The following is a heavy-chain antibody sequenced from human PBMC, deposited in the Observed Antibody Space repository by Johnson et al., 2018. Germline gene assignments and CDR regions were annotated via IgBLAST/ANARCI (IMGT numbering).Heavy chain of an antibody. Sequence: EVQLVESGGGLVQHGRSLRLSCAASGFTFDDYAMHWVRQAPGKGLEWVSGISWTSGSIGYADSVKGRFTISRDNAKNSLYLQMNSLRAEDTALYYCAKGHDSSGLDAFDIWGQGTMVTVSS. CDR2: ISWTSGSI. CDR3: AKGHDSSGLDAFDI. J-gene: IGHJ3*02. V-gene: IGHV3-9*01. CDR1: GFTFDDYA. D-gene: IGHD3-22*01.